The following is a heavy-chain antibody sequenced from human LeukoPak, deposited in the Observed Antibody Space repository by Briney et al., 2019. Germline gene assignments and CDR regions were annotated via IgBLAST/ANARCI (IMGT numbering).Heavy chain of an antibody. Sequence: PGGSLRLSCAASGFTFSDYGMHWVRQAPGKGLEWVAFIRYDGNNKYHADSVKGRFTISRDNSKNTLYLQMNSLRAEDTAVYYCARYYYGSGVGMDVWGQGTTVTVSS. CDR3: ARYYYGSGVGMDV. J-gene: IGHJ6*02. CDR2: IRYDGNNK. V-gene: IGHV3-30*02. CDR1: GFTFSDYG. D-gene: IGHD3-10*01.